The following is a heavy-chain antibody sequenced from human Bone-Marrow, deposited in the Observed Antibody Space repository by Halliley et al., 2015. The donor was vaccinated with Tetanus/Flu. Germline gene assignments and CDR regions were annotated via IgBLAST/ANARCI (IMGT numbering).Heavy chain of an antibody. V-gene: IGHV3-30*18. J-gene: IGHJ4*02. Sequence: AIISTDGSNKYYEDSVKGRLTISRDNSKNTLYLQIDRLRGDDTAMYYCVKGRYGYRTGWSFFDDWGQGTLVTVSS. D-gene: IGHD6-19*01. CDR2: ISTDGSNK. CDR3: VKGRYGYRTGWSFFDD.